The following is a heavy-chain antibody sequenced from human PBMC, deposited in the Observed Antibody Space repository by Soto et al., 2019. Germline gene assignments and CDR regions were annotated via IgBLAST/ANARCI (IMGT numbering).Heavy chain of an antibody. Sequence: GGSLRLSCAASAFTFSSYAMTWVRQAPGKGLEWVSAISGSGAYTYYANSVKGRFTISRDNSKNTLYLQLNSLRAEDTAVYYCAKYGCSSTSCQCDYWGQGTRVTVSS. CDR3: AKYGCSSTSCQCDY. J-gene: IGHJ4*02. CDR2: ISGSGAYT. CDR1: AFTFSSYA. V-gene: IGHV3-23*01. D-gene: IGHD2-2*01.